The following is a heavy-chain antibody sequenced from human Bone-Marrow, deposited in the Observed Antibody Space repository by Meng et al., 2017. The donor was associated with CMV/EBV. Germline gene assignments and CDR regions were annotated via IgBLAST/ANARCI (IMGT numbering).Heavy chain of an antibody. CDR1: GGSFSGYY. J-gene: IGHJ5*02. CDR3: ARGNKSSSPPARRGLRNNWFDP. CDR2: INHSGST. D-gene: IGHD6-13*01. V-gene: IGHV4-34*01. Sequence: GSLRLSCAVYGGSFSGYYWSWIRQPPGKGLEWIGEINHSGSTNYNPSLKSRVTISVDTSKNQFSLKLSSVTAADTAVYYCARGNKSSSPPARRGLRNNWFDPWGHGTLVTVSS.